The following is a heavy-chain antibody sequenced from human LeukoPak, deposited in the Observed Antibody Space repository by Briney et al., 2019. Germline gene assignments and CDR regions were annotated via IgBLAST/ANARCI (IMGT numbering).Heavy chain of an antibody. D-gene: IGHD3-10*01. CDR2: IRYDGSNK. V-gene: IGHV3-30*02. CDR1: GFTFSSYG. Sequence: GGSLRLSCAASGFTFSSYGMHWVRQAPGKGLEWVAFIRYDGSNKYYADSVKGRFTISRDNSKNTLYLQMNNLRAEDTAVFYCARARKSGGITMLRGVKDRGWFDTWGQGTLVTVSS. CDR3: ARARKSGGITMLRGVKDRGWFDT. J-gene: IGHJ5*02.